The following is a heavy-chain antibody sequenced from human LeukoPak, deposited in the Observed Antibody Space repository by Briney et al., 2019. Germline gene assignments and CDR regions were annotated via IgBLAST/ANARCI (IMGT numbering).Heavy chain of an antibody. Sequence: PGGSLRLSCAASGFTFSSYSMNWVRQAPGKGLEWVSYISSSSTTIYYADSVKGRFTISRDNAKNSLYLQMNSLRAEDTAVYYCARLLKSITMVRGVMGDYYYYGMDVWGQGTTVTVSS. CDR3: ARLLKSITMVRGVMGDYYYYGMDV. CDR2: ISSSSTTI. V-gene: IGHV3-48*04. J-gene: IGHJ6*02. CDR1: GFTFSSYS. D-gene: IGHD3-10*01.